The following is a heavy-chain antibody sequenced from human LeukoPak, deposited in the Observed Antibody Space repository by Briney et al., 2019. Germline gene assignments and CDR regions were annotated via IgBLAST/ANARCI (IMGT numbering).Heavy chain of an antibody. CDR3: ARDDCSSTSCSGVYYYYYYGMDV. CDR2: INHSGST. V-gene: IGHV4-34*01. Sequence: SETLSLTCAVYGGSFSGYYWSWIRQPPGKGLEWIGEINHSGSTNYNPSLKSRATISVDTSKNQFSLKLSSVTAADTAVYYCARDDCSSTSCSGVYYYYYYGMDVWGQGTTVTVSS. D-gene: IGHD2-2*01. CDR1: GGSFSGYY. J-gene: IGHJ6*02.